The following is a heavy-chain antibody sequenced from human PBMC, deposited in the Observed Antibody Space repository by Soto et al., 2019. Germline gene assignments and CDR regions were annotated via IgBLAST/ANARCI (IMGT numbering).Heavy chain of an antibody. CDR3: AREGGGTTDDGFDS. D-gene: IGHD1-1*01. V-gene: IGHV3-30-3*01. CDR2: ISYDGSNK. Sequence: QVQLVESGGGVVQPGRSLRLSCAASGFTFSSYTMHWVRQAPGKGLEWVAVISYDGSNKYYADSVKGRFTISRDNSKNTLYLQMNSVRAEDTAVYYCAREGGGTTDDGFDSWGKGTMVTVSS. J-gene: IGHJ3*02. CDR1: GFTFSSYT.